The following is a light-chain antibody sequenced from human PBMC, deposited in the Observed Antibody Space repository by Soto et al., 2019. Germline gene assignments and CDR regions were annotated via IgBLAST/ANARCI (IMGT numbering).Light chain of an antibody. CDR2: EVS. V-gene: IGLV2-23*02. CDR3: CSFAGGRNV. J-gene: IGLJ1*01. Sequence: QSARTQPAAVSGSPGQAITISCIVTSSDVGAYNLVSWYQQFPVKAPKLMIFEVSQRPSGVSSRFSGSKSGSTASLTISGLQAEDEADYYCCSFAGGRNVFGTGTKVTVL. CDR1: SSDVGAYNL.